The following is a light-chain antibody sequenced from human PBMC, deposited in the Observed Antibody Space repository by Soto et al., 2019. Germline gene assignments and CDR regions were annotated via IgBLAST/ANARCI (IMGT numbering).Light chain of an antibody. CDR3: LQPYMYPLT. CDR1: QGIRND. CDR2: STS. J-gene: IGKJ4*01. Sequence: DIQMTQSPSSLSASVGDRVTITCRASQGIRNDLGWYQQKPGKAPKRLIYSTSTLESGVPSRFSGSGSRLDFTLTISSLQPEDFATYYCLQPYMYPLTFGGGTKVEIK. V-gene: IGKV1-17*01.